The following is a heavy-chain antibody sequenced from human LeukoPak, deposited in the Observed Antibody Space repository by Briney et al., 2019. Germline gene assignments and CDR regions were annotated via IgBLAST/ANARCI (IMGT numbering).Heavy chain of an antibody. V-gene: IGHV1-69*05. J-gene: IGHJ4*02. CDR3: ARVRLTAMARFDY. CDR2: IIPIFGTT. D-gene: IGHD5-18*01. Sequence: SSVKVSCKASGGTFSSYAISWVRQAPGQGLEWMGRIIPIFGTTNYAQKFQGRVTIATDESTSTAYMELSSLRSEDTAVYYCARVRLTAMARFDYWGQGTLVTVSS. CDR1: GGTFSSYA.